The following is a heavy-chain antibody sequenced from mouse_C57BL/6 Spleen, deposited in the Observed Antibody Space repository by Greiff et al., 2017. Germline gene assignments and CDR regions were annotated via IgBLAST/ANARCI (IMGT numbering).Heavy chain of an antibody. V-gene: IGHV1-69*01. CDR3: ASRDYYGSSSAWFAY. D-gene: IGHD1-1*01. CDR2: IDPSDSYT. Sequence: QVQLQQPGAELVMPGASVKLSCKASGFTFTSYWMHWVKQRPGQGLEWIGEIDPSDSYTNYNQKFKGKSTLTVDKSSSTAYMQLGSLTSEYSAVYYCASRDYYGSSSAWFAYWGQGTLVTVSA. J-gene: IGHJ3*01. CDR1: GFTFTSYW.